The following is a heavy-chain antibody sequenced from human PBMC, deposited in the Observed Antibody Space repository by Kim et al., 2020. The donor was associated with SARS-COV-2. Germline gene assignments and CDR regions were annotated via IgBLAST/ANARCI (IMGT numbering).Heavy chain of an antibody. V-gene: IGHV7-4-1*02. D-gene: IGHD2-21*01. CDR1: GYTFTSYA. CDR2: INTNTGNT. CDR3: SIAGGGAYYYYGMDV. J-gene: IGHJ6*02. Sequence: ASVKVSCKASGYTFTSYAMNWVRQAPGQGLEWMGWINTNTGNTTYAQGFTGRFVFSLDTSVSTAYLQISSLKTEDTAVYYCSIAGGGAYYYYGMDVWGQGTTVTVSS.